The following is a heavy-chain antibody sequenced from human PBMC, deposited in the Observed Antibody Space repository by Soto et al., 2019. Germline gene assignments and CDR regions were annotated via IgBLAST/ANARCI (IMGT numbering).Heavy chain of an antibody. Sequence: PGGSLRLSCVASGFTFSDYYMSWVRQAPGKGLEWLSYSSNSGTYTKYAGSVKGRFSISRDNAKNSLYLQINSLRGEDTAIYYCARSGDNYNVLDYWGQGTPVPVS. D-gene: IGHD3-10*02. V-gene: IGHV3-11*06. CDR3: ARSGDNYNVLDY. CDR2: SSNSGTYT. J-gene: IGHJ4*02. CDR1: GFTFSDYY.